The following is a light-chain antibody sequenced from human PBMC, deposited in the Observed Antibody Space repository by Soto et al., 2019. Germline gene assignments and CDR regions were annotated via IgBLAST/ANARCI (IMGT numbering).Light chain of an antibody. V-gene: IGKV1-6*01. CDR3: LQDYNYPWT. CDR2: AAS. CDR1: QDIRNE. J-gene: IGKJ1*01. Sequence: AIQMTQSPSSLSASVGDRVTITCRASQDIRNELGWYQEKVGQAPKLLFYAASNLQSGVPSRFSGSGSGTDFTLTISSLQPEDFATYYCLQDYNYPWTFGQGTKVEI.